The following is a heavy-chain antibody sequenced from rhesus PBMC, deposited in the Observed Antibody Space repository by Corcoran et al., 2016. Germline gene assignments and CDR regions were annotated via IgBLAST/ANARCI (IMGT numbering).Heavy chain of an antibody. CDR2: IYGIVSST. CDR1: GGSISSSY. D-gene: IGHD5-24*01. CDR3: ASTTVGTVKYFDY. J-gene: IGHJ4*01. Sequence: QLQLQESGPGLVKPSETLSVTCAVSGGSISSSYWSWIRQAPGKGLEWIRYIYGIVSSTNYNPARKSRVTLSVDTSKNQLSLKLSSVTAADTAVYYCASTTVGTVKYFDYWCQGVLVTVSS. V-gene: IGHV4-169*02.